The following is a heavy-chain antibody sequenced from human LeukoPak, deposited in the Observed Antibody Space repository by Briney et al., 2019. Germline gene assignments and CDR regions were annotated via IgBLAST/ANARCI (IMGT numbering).Heavy chain of an antibody. Sequence: GASVKVSCKASGYTFTGYYMHWVRQAPGQGLEWMGWINPNSGGTNYAQKFQGRVTMTRDTSMSTAYMELSRLRSDDTAVYYCATCGGDCGGAFDNWGQGTMVTVSS. D-gene: IGHD2-21*02. V-gene: IGHV1-2*02. CDR1: GYTFTGYY. J-gene: IGHJ3*02. CDR3: ATCGGDCGGAFDN. CDR2: INPNSGGT.